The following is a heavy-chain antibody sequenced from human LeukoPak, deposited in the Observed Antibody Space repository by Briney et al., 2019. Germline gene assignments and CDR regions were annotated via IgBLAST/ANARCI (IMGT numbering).Heavy chain of an antibody. J-gene: IGHJ5*02. V-gene: IGHV1-46*01. CDR2: INPSGGST. CDR3: ARGENTWRNWLDP. CDR1: GYTFTFYY. D-gene: IGHD2/OR15-2a*01. Sequence: GASVKVSCKASGYTFTFYYMHWVRQAPGQGLEWMGIINPSGGSTSYAQKFQGRVTMTRDTSTSTVYMKMSSLRSDDTAVYYCARGENTWRNWLDPWGLGTLVTVSS.